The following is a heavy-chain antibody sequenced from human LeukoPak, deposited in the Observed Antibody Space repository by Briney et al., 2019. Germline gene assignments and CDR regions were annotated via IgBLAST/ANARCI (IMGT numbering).Heavy chain of an antibody. CDR2: IYYSGST. D-gene: IGHD6-19*01. CDR3: ARLVSGRYFDY. J-gene: IGHJ4*02. V-gene: IGHV4-39*01. CDR1: GGSFSGYY. Sequence: PSQTLSLTCTVSGGSFSGYYWGWIRQPPGKGLEWIGSIYYSGSTYYNPSLKSRVTISVDTSKNQFSLKLSSVTAADTAVYYCARLVSGRYFDYWGQGTLVTVSS.